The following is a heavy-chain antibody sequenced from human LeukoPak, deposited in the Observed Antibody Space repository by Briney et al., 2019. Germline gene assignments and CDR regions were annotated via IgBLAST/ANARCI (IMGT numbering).Heavy chain of an antibody. CDR2: IYHSGST. D-gene: IGHD3-16*01. CDR1: GYSISSGDY. V-gene: IGHV4-38-2*01. Sequence: SETLSLTCAVSGYSISSGDYWGWIRQPPGKGLEWIGSIYHSGSTYYNPSLKSRVTISVDRSKNQSSLKLSSVTAADTAVYYCARGGYYYHYMDVWGKGTTVTVSS. J-gene: IGHJ6*03. CDR3: ARGGYYYHYMDV.